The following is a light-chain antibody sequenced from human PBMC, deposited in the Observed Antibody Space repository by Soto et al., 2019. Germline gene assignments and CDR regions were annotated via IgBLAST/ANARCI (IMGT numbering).Light chain of an antibody. CDR1: QSVSSSY. J-gene: IGKJ1*01. Sequence: EIVLTQSPGTLSLSPGERATLSCRASQSVSSSYLAWYQQKPGQAPRLLIYGASSRATGIPDRFSGGGSGTDFILTISRLEPEDFAVYYCQQFSSYPWTFGQWTKVDI. CDR3: QQFSSYPWT. CDR2: GAS. V-gene: IGKV3-20*01.